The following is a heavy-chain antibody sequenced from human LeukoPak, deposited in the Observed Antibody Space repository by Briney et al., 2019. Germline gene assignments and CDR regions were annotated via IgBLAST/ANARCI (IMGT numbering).Heavy chain of an antibody. CDR3: ARDQGGYDS. CDR1: GGSISTTTYY. V-gene: IGHV4-39*07. D-gene: IGHD5-12*01. Sequence: PSETLSLTCSVSGGSISTTTYYWGWIRQPPGKGLEWIGSLYYSGSTYYNPSLESRVTMSVDTSKNQFSLKLSSVTAADTAVYYCARDQGGYDSWGQGTLVTVSS. CDR2: LYYSGST. J-gene: IGHJ4*02.